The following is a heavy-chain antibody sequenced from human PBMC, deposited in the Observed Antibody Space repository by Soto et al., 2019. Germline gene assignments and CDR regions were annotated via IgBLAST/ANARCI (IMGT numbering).Heavy chain of an antibody. CDR3: ARQLRYYGSGSWFDP. CDR2: IYPGDSDT. V-gene: IGHV5-51*01. J-gene: IGHJ5*02. D-gene: IGHD3-10*01. CDR1: GYSFTSYW. Sequence: PGESLKISCKGSGYSFTSYWIGWVRQMPGKGLEWMGIIYPGDSDTRYSPSFQGQVTISADKSISTAYLQWSSLKASDTAMYYCARQLRYYGSGSWFDPSGQGTLVTVSS.